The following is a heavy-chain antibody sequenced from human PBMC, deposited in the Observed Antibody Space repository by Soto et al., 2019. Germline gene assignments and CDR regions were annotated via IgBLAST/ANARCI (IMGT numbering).Heavy chain of an antibody. J-gene: IGHJ6*02. CDR3: AKGITMVRGVITPYYYYDMDV. Sequence: VGSLRLSCAASGFTFSSYAMSWVRQAPGKGLEWVSAISGSGGSTYYADSVKGRFTISRDNSKNTLYLQMNSLRAEDTAVYYCAKGITMVRGVITPYYYYDMDVWGQGTTVTVSS. CDR1: GFTFSSYA. CDR2: ISGSGGST. D-gene: IGHD3-10*01. V-gene: IGHV3-23*01.